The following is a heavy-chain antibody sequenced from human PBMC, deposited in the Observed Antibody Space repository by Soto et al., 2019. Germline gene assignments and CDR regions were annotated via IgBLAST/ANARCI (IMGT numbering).Heavy chain of an antibody. D-gene: IGHD3-10*01. CDR3: ARVSALWFGEPGVDWFDP. CDR2: IYYSGST. J-gene: IGHJ5*02. CDR1: GGSISSGGYY. V-gene: IGHV4-31*03. Sequence: SETLSLTCTVSGGSISSGGYYWSWIRQHPGKGLEWIGYIYYSGSTYYNPSLKSRVTISVDTSKNQFSLKLSSVTAADTAVYYCARVSALWFGEPGVDWFDPWGQGTLVTVSS.